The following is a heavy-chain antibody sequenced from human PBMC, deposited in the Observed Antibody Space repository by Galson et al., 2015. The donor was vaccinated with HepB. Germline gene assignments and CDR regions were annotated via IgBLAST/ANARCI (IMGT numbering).Heavy chain of an antibody. CDR3: AKVRRPGYWHFNH. V-gene: IGHV3-23*01. Sequence: SLRLSCAASGFTFSTYDMAWVRQAPGKGLEWVSAISASGGNTYYADSVKGRFTFSRDNSKRTLDLRMNSLRVEDTAVYYCAKVRRPGYWHFNHWGQGTLVTVSS. J-gene: IGHJ4*02. CDR2: ISASGGNT. D-gene: IGHD1-26*01. CDR1: GFTFSTYD.